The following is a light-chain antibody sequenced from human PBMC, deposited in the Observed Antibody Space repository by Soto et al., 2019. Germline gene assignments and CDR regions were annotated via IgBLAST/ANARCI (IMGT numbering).Light chain of an antibody. V-gene: IGKV3-15*01. CDR2: GAS. Sequence: EIVMTQSPATLSVSPGERATLSCRASQRVSSNLAWYQQKPGQAPRLLIYGASTRATGIPARFSGSGSGTEFTLTISNLQSEDFAVYYCQQYNNLARTFGQGTKVEIK. CDR3: QQYNNLART. CDR1: QRVSSN. J-gene: IGKJ1*01.